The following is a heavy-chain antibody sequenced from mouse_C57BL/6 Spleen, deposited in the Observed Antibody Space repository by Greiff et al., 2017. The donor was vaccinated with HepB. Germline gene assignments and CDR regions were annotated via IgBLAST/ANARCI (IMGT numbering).Heavy chain of an antibody. D-gene: IGHD2-3*01. CDR2: ISDGGSYT. CDR3: ARDAYDGYYFFAY. Sequence: EVMLVESGGGLVKPGGSLKLSCAASGFTFSSYAMSWVRQTPEKRLEWVATISDGGSYTYYPDNVKGRFTISRDNAKNNLYLQMSHLKSEDTAMYYCARDAYDGYYFFAYWGQGTLVTVSA. V-gene: IGHV5-4*01. CDR1: GFTFSSYA. J-gene: IGHJ3*01.